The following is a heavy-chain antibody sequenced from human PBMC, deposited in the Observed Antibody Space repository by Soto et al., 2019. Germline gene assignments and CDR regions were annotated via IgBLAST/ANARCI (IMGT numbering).Heavy chain of an antibody. J-gene: IGHJ4*01. D-gene: IGHD3-16*01. CDR2: IIPIFGTA. V-gene: IGHV1-69*13. Sequence: SVKVSCKASGVTFSSYAISWVRQAPLQVLEWMVGIIPIFGTANYAQKFQGRVTITADESTSTAYMELSSLRSEDTAVYYCARDRGYDCVWGSDKGFIDYWG. CDR1: GVTFSSYA. CDR3: ARDRGYDCVWGSDKGFIDY.